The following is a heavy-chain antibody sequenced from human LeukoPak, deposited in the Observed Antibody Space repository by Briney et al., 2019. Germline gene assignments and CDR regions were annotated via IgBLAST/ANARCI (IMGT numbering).Heavy chain of an antibody. CDR1: GGSFSGYY. J-gene: IGHJ6*02. D-gene: IGHD2-2*01. V-gene: IGHV4-34*01. Sequence: SETLSLTCAVYGGSFSGYYWSWIRQPPGKGLEWIGEINHSGSSNYNPSLKSRVTISVDMSKNQFSLKLSSVTAADTAVYYCARGPPAKPGTGYYYGMDVWGQGTTVTVSS. CDR2: INHSGSS. CDR3: ARGPPAKPGTGYYYGMDV.